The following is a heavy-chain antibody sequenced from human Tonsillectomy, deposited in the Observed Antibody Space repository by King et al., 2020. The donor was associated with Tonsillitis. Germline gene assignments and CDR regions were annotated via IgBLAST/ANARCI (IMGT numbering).Heavy chain of an antibody. CDR3: AHFKNYYDSSGYDY. V-gene: IGHV2-5*01. CDR2: IYWNDDK. J-gene: IGHJ4*02. Sequence: QITLKESGPTLVKPTQTLTLTCTFSGFSLSTSGVGVGWIRQPPGKALEWLALIYWNDDKRYSPSLKSRLTITKDTSKNQVVLTMTNMDPVDTATYYCAHFKNYYDSSGYDYWGQGTLVTVSS. D-gene: IGHD3-22*01. CDR1: GFSLSTSGVG.